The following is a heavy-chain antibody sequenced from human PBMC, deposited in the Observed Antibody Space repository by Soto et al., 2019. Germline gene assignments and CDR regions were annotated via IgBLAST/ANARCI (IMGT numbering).Heavy chain of an antibody. CDR2: IIPIFGTA. V-gene: IGHV1-69*12. CDR1: GGTFSSFA. CDR3: ATHFWRGPSRAYYYGMDV. D-gene: IGHD3-3*02. Sequence: QVQLVQSGAEVKKPGSSVKVSCRASGGTFSSFALSWVRQAPGQGLEWMGGIIPIFGTADYAQKFQGRVTITADESTSTAYMELSSVRSEDTAVYYCATHFWRGPSRAYYYGMDVWGQGTTVTVSS. J-gene: IGHJ6*02.